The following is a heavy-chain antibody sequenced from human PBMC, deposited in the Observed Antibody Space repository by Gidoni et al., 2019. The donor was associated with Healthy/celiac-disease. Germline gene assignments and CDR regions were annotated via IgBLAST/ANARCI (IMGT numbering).Heavy chain of an antibody. J-gene: IGHJ3*02. V-gene: IGHV5-10-1*03. Sequence: EVQLVQSGAEVKKPGESVRISCKGSGYSFTSYWISWVRHMPGKGLEWMGRIDPSDSYTNSSPSFQGHVTISADKSISTAYLQWSSLKASDTAMYYCARDTGDTSLNDAFDIWGQGTMVTVSS. CDR1: GYSFTSYW. D-gene: IGHD1-26*01. CDR3: ARDTGDTSLNDAFDI. CDR2: IDPSDSYT.